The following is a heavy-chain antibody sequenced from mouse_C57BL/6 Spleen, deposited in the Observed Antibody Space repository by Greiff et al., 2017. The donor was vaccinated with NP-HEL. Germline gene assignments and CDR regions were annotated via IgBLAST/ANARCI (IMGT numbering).Heavy chain of an antibody. CDR2: ISYDGSN. J-gene: IGHJ3*01. CDR1: GYSITSGYY. D-gene: IGHD1-1*01. CDR3: ARDGYGSQAWFAY. V-gene: IGHV3-6*01. Sequence: ESGPGLVKPSQSLSLTCSVTGYSITSGYYWNWIRQFPGNKLEWMGYISYDGSNNYNPSLKNRISITRDTSKNQFFLKLNSVTTEDTATYYCARDGYGSQAWFAYWGQGTLVTVSA.